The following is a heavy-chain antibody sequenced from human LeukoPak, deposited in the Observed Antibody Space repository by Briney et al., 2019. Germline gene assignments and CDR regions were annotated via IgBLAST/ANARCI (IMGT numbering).Heavy chain of an antibody. D-gene: IGHD3-16*01. CDR1: GASISSDY. CDR3: ARYLRQPGTFYLDH. CDR2: IYYSGST. Sequence: SETLSLTCTVSGASISSDYWTWIRQPPGMGLERIGYIYYSGSTNYNPSLKSRVTMSVDTSRNQFSLELPSVTAADSAVYYCARYLRQPGTFYLDHWGQGTLVTVSS. J-gene: IGHJ4*02. V-gene: IGHV4-59*01.